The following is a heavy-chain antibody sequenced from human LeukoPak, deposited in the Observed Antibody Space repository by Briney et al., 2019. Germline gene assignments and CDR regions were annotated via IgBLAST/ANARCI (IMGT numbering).Heavy chain of an antibody. Sequence: GGSLRLSCVASGFTFSIYWMSWVRQAPGTGLEWVANIKEDGSEKYYVDSVKGRFTISRDNAENSLYPQMNSLRAEDTAVYYCARIGLLSGSGSFDHWGQGTLVTVPS. CDR1: GFTFSIYW. J-gene: IGHJ4*02. CDR2: IKEDGSEK. V-gene: IGHV3-7*05. D-gene: IGHD3-10*01. CDR3: ARIGLLSGSGSFDH.